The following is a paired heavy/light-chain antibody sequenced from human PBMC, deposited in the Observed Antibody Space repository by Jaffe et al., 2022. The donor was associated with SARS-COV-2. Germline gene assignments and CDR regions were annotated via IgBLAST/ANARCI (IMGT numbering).Heavy chain of an antibody. J-gene: IGHJ6*02. CDR2: ISGDGGST. Sequence: EVQLVESGGGVVQPGGSLRLSCAASGFTFDDYAMHWVRQAPGKGLEWVSLISGDGGSTYYADSVKGRFTISRDNSKNSLYLQMNSLRTEDTALYYCAKDRAWGVIAVAGGGMDVWGQGTTVTVSS. V-gene: IGHV3-43*02. CDR1: GFTFDDYA. D-gene: IGHD6-19*01. CDR3: AKDRAWGVIAVAGGGMDV.
Light chain of an antibody. CDR3: QKYNSAPPIT. Sequence: DIQMTQSPSSLSASVGDRVTITCRASQGISNYLAWYQQKPGKVPKLLIYAASTLQSGVPSRFSGSGSGTDFTLTISSLQPEDVATYYCQKYNSAPPITFGQGTRLEIK. V-gene: IGKV1-27*01. CDR2: AAS. CDR1: QGISNY. J-gene: IGKJ5*01.